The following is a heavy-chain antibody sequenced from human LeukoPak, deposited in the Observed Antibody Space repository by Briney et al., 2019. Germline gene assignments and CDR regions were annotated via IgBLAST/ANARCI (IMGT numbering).Heavy chain of an antibody. V-gene: IGHV4-59*08. CDR3: ARISHSSGWYNWFDP. Sequence: SETLSLTCTVSGGSISSYYWSWIRQPPGKGLGWIGYIYYSGSTNYNPSLKSRVTISVDTSKNQFSLKLSSVTAADTAVYYCARISHSSGWYNWFDPWGQGTLVTVSS. CDR1: GGSISSYY. D-gene: IGHD6-19*01. CDR2: IYYSGST. J-gene: IGHJ5*02.